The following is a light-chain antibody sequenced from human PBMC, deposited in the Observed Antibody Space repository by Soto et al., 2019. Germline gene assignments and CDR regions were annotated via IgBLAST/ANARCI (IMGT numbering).Light chain of an antibody. V-gene: IGKV1-39*01. Sequence: DIQMTQSPSSLSASVGDRVTITCRASQSISSYLAWYQQKPGKAPKLLIYAASSLQSGVPPRFSGSGSGTEFTLTISSLQPEDFATYYCQQSYSYPPDFGPGTKVDIK. J-gene: IGKJ3*01. CDR2: AAS. CDR1: QSISSY. CDR3: QQSYSYPPD.